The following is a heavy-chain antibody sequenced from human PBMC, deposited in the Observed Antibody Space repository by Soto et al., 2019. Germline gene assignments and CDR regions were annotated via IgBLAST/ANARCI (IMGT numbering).Heavy chain of an antibody. CDR3: ASSRAWELLDYYYGMDV. D-gene: IGHD1-26*01. Sequence: GASVKVSCKASGYTFTSYYMHWVRQAPGQGLEWMGIINPSGGSTSYAQKFQGRATMTRDTSTSTVYMELSSLRSEDTAVYYCASSRAWELLDYYYGMDVWGQGTTVTVSS. J-gene: IGHJ6*02. CDR2: INPSGGST. CDR1: GYTFTSYY. V-gene: IGHV1-46*01.